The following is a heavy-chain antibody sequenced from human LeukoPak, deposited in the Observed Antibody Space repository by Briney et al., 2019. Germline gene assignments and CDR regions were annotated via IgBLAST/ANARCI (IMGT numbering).Heavy chain of an antibody. J-gene: IGHJ6*02. CDR1: GFTFSSYG. V-gene: IGHV3-30*18. CDR2: ISYDGSNK. D-gene: IGHD5-12*01. CDR3: AKQLTDIVATIYYYGMDV. Sequence: GGSLRLSCAASGFTFSSYGMHWVRQAPGKGLEWVAVISYDGSNKYYADSAKGRFTISRDNSKNTLYLQMNSLRAEDTAVYYCAKQLTDIVATIYYYGMDVWGQGTTVTVSS.